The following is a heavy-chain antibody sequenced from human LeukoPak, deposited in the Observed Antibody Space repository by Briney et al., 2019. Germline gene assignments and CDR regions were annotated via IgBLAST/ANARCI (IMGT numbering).Heavy chain of an antibody. CDR3: AKFSYGDYVA. Sequence: GGSLRLSCAPSGFVFSKNGMHWVRQAPGKGREWVAFIRHDESNKYYADSVKGRFTISRDNSKNTLSLQMNSLRPDDTAVYYCAKFSYGDYVAWGQGTLVIVSS. J-gene: IGHJ5*02. CDR1: GFVFSKNG. CDR2: IRHDESNK. D-gene: IGHD4-17*01. V-gene: IGHV3-30*02.